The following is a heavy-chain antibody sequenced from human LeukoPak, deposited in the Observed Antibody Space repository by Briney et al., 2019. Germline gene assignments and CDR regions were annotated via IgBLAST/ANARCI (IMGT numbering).Heavy chain of an antibody. J-gene: IGHJ6*02. CDR3: TLYCSNGVCYSGGYYYYYYGMDV. D-gene: IGHD2-8*01. Sequence: GGSLRLSCAASGFTFSNAWMSWVRQAPGKGLEWVGRIKSKTDGGTTDYAAPVRGRFTISRDDSKNTLYLQMDSLKTEDTAVYYCTLYCSNGVCYSGGYYYYYYGMDVWGQGTTVTVSS. CDR1: GFTFSNAW. CDR2: IKSKTDGGTT. V-gene: IGHV3-15*01.